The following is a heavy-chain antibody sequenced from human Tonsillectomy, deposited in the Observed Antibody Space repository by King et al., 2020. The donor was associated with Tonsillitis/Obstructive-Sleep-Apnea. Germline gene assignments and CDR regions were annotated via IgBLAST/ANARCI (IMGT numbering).Heavy chain of an antibody. CDR1: GFIFNSHG. D-gene: IGHD5-18*01. J-gene: IGHJ4*02. Sequence: QLVQSGGGVVQPGRSLRLSCSASGFIFNSHGMHWVRQAPGKGLEWVAVTWFDGSNKYYADSVKGRFTISRDNSKNTLNLQMNSLRAEDTAVYYCARASGYSYGPFDYWGQGTLVTVSS. V-gene: IGHV3-33*01. CDR2: TWFDGSNK. CDR3: ARASGYSYGPFDY.